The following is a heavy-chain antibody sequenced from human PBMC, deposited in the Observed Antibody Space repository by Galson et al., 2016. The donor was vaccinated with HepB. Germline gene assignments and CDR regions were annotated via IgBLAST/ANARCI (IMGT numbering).Heavy chain of an antibody. CDR3: AHRASAGTRTPYFDD. CDR2: IYWDADK. V-gene: IGHV2-5*02. D-gene: IGHD6-13*01. CDR1: GISLRSTEAD. Sequence: PALVKPTQTLTLTCTTSGISLRSTEADVGWIRQPPGKALEWLALIYWDADKRYSPSLKSRLTITKDTSKNQVVLTMTNLDPVHTATNYCAHRASAGTRTPYFDDWGQGTLVTVSS. J-gene: IGHJ4*02.